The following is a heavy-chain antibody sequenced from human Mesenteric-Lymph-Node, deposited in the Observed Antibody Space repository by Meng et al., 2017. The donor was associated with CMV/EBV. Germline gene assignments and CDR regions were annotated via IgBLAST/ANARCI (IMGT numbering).Heavy chain of an antibody. D-gene: IGHD6-13*01. J-gene: IGHJ4*02. Sequence: ITFKESGPTLETPTQILTLTCTFSGFSLSTSGVGVGWIRHPPGQALEWRALMYWDDDKRYSPSLKIKLTITKDTSKNQVVLTMTNMNPVDTATYYCAHSTGIAAAGPVYFDYWGQGTLVTVSS. CDR3: AHSTGIAAAGPVYFDY. CDR1: GFSLSTSGVG. V-gene: IGHV2-5*02. CDR2: MYWDDDK.